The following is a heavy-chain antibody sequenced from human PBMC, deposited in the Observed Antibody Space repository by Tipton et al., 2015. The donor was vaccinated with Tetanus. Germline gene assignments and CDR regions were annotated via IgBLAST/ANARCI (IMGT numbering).Heavy chain of an antibody. J-gene: IGHJ3*02. CDR2: IYYSGST. CDR1: GDSINSGDYY. Sequence: TLSLTCSVSGDSINSGDYYWSWIRQPPGKGLEWIGYIYYSGSTYYNPSLKSRVTISIDTSKNQFSQRLSSVTAADTAVYYCARHDTFIWFGQFGAFDIWGQGTMVTVSS. CDR3: ARHDTFIWFGQFGAFDI. D-gene: IGHD3-10*01. V-gene: IGHV4-30-4*01.